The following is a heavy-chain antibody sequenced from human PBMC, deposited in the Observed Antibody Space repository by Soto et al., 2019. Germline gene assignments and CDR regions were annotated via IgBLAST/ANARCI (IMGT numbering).Heavy chain of an antibody. V-gene: IGHV4-30-2*01. CDR2: IYHSGST. CDR3: ATWDPSWWYFDL. CDR1: GGSISSGGYS. D-gene: IGHD6-13*01. J-gene: IGHJ2*01. Sequence: QLQLQESGSGLVKPSQTLSLTCAVSGGSISSGGYSWSWIRQPPGKGLEWIGYIYHSGSTSYNPSLKRRXXIXVXXSKNQFSLKLSSVTAADTAVYYCATWDPSWWYFDLWGRGTLVTVSS.